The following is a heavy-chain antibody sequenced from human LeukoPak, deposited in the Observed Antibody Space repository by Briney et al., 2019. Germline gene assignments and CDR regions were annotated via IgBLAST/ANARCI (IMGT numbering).Heavy chain of an antibody. Sequence: ASVKVSCKASGYTFTNYDINWVRQATGQGLEWMGWMNPNSGNTGYAQKFQGRVTMTRNTSISTAYMELSSLRSEDTAVYYCARIGLVVPAALPYYYYYGMDVWGQGTTVTVSS. J-gene: IGHJ6*02. D-gene: IGHD2-2*01. CDR2: MNPNSGNT. CDR3: ARIGLVVPAALPYYYYYGMDV. CDR1: GYTFTNYD. V-gene: IGHV1-8*01.